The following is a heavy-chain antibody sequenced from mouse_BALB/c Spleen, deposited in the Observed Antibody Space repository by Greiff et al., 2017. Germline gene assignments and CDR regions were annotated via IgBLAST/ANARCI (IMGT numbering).Heavy chain of an antibody. Sequence: QVQLQQSGSVLVRPGASVKLSCKASGYTFTSSWMHWAKQRPGQGLEWIGEIHPNSGNTNYNEKFKGKATLTVDTSSSTAYVDLSSLTSEDSAVYYCARAEGGDYPYYYAMNYWGQGTSVTVSS. CDR3: ARAEGGDYPYYYAMNY. J-gene: IGHJ4*01. CDR2: IHPNSGNT. D-gene: IGHD2-4*01. V-gene: IGHV1S130*01. CDR1: GYTFTSSW.